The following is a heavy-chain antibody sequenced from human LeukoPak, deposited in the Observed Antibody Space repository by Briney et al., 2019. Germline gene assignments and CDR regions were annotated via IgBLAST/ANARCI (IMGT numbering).Heavy chain of an antibody. V-gene: IGHV3-48*03. Sequence: GGALRLSCAASGFTFSSYEMNWVRQAPGKGLEWVSYISSSGSTIYYADSVKGRFTISRDNAKNSLYLQMNTLRAEDTAVYHCAREAGVFWFDPWGQGTLVTVSS. CDR3: AREAGVFWFDP. CDR1: GFTFSSYE. J-gene: IGHJ5*02. D-gene: IGHD3-10*01. CDR2: ISSSGSTI.